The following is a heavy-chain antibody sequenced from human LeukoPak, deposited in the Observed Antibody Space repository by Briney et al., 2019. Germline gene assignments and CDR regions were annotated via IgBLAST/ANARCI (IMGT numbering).Heavy chain of an antibody. J-gene: IGHJ4*02. CDR1: GITFSSYA. CDR3: ARDLEHYFDY. D-gene: IGHD1-1*01. V-gene: IGHV3-33*08. CDR2: IWYDGSNK. Sequence: PGGSLRLSCAASGITFSSYAMHWVRQAPGKGLEWVAVIWYDGSNKYYADSVKGRFTISRDNSKNTLYLQMNSLRAEDTAVYYCARDLEHYFDYWGQGTLVTVSS.